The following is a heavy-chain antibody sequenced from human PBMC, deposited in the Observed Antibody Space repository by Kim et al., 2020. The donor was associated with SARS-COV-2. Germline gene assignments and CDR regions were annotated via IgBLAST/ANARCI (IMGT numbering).Heavy chain of an antibody. CDR3: ARDIPYDSSGTIPHWFDP. D-gene: IGHD3-22*01. Sequence: SETLSLTCTVSGGSISSSSYYWGWIRQPPGKGLEWIGSIYYSGSTYYNPSLKSRVTISVDTSKNQFSLKLSSVTAADTAVYYCARDIPYDSSGTIPHWFDPWGQGTLVTVSS. J-gene: IGHJ5*02. CDR1: GGSISSSSYY. V-gene: IGHV4-39*07. CDR2: IYYSGST.